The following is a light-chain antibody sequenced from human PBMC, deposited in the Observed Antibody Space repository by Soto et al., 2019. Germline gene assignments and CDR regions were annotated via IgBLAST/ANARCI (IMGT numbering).Light chain of an antibody. V-gene: IGLV2-14*01. Sequence: QSALTQPASVSGSPGQSITISCTGTSSDVGGYNYVSWYQQHPGKAPKLMIYDVSNRPSGVSNRFSGSKSGNTASLTISGLQAEDEANYYCSTYISSSSPYVFGTRSEVTVL. CDR1: SSDVGGYNY. CDR3: STYISSSSPYV. J-gene: IGLJ1*01. CDR2: DVS.